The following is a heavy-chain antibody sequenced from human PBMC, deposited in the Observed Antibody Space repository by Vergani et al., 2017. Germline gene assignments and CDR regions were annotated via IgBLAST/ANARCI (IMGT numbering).Heavy chain of an antibody. CDR3: ARDESSGWRY. J-gene: IGHJ4*02. CDR1: GFTFSNAW. Sequence: VQLVESGGGLVKPGGSLRLSCAASGFTFSNAWMSWVRQAPGQGLEWMGGIIPIFGTANYAQKFQGRVTMTRDTSTSTVYMELSSLRSEDTAVYYCARDESSGWRYWGQGTLVTVSS. CDR2: IIPIFGTA. V-gene: IGHV1-69*06. D-gene: IGHD6-19*01.